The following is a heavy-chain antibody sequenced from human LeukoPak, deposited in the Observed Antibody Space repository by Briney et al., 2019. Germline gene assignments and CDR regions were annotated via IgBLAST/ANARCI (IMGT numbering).Heavy chain of an antibody. CDR1: GGSVSSYY. CDR2: INYSGST. CDR3: SKGYFEPFDH. D-gene: IGHD2/OR15-2a*01. Sequence: SETLSLTCTVSGGSVSSYYWSWIRQPPGKGLEWIGYINYSGSTNYNPSLKSRVTMSVDTSKNQFSLKLRSVTAADTAVYYCSKGYFEPFDHWGQGTLVTVSS. V-gene: IGHV4-59*02. J-gene: IGHJ4*02.